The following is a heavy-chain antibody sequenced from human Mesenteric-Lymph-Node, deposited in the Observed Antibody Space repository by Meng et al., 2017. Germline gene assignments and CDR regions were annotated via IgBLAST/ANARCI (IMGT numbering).Heavy chain of an antibody. Sequence: VQLHDPGLGLVNPSQTLSLTFTVSGGSISSGGFYWSWIRQHPGKGLEWIGYIYYSGSTYYNPSLRSRVAISIDTSKNQFSLKLTSVTAADTAVYFCARTNYGDYNWFDPWGQGTLVTVSS. CDR2: IYYSGST. CDR3: ARTNYGDYNWFDP. J-gene: IGHJ5*02. CDR1: GGSISSGGFY. D-gene: IGHD4-17*01. V-gene: IGHV4-31*03.